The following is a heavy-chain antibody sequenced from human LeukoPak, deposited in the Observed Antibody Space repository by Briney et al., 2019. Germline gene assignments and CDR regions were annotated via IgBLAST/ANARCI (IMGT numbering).Heavy chain of an antibody. D-gene: IGHD1-26*01. CDR2: IKEDESAK. Sequence: GGSLRLSCAASGFTFRSYWMAWVRQAPGKGLEWVANIKEDESAKHQADSVKGRFTISRDNAQNSVYLQMSSLRGEDTAVYYCARDVGGSLDYWGQGTLITVSS. CDR3: ARDVGGSLDY. V-gene: IGHV3-7*01. J-gene: IGHJ4*02. CDR1: GFTFRSYW.